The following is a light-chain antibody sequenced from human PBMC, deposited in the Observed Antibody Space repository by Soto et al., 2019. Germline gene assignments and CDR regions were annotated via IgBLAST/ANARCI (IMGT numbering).Light chain of an antibody. CDR1: QSVSSSY. J-gene: IGKJ1*01. CDR2: GAS. Sequence: IVLTQSPGALSLSPGERATLSCRASQSVSSSYLAWYQQKPGQAPRLLIYGASSRATGIPDRFSGSGSGTDFTLTISRLETEDFAVYYCQQYGSSPGTFGQGTKVDI. CDR3: QQYGSSPGT. V-gene: IGKV3-20*01.